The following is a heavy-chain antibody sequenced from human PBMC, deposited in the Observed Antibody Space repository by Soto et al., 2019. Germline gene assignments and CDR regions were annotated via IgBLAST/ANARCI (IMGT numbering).Heavy chain of an antibody. CDR2: ISGSGGNT. J-gene: IGHJ4*02. D-gene: IGHD2-21*02. Sequence: GGSLRLSCEASGFTFSNYDMSWVRQAPGKGLEWVSAISGSGGNTYYADSVKGRFTISRDNSKNTLYMQMNSLRAEDTAVYYCAKKDGGHCYFGIDHWGQGALVTVSS. V-gene: IGHV3-23*01. CDR3: AKKDGGHCYFGIDH. CDR1: GFTFSNYD.